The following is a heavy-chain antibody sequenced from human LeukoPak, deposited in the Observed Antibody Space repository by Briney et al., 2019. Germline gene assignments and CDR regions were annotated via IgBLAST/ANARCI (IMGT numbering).Heavy chain of an antibody. Sequence: GGSLRLSCAASGFTFSSYGMHWVRQAPGKGLEWVAVIWYDGSNKYYADSVKGRFTISRDNSKNTLYLQMNSLRAEDTAVYYCARPPYDLPRYGMDVWGQGTTVTVSS. J-gene: IGHJ6*02. CDR1: GFTFSSYG. CDR2: IWYDGSNK. CDR3: ARPPYDLPRYGMDV. D-gene: IGHD3-3*01. V-gene: IGHV3-33*01.